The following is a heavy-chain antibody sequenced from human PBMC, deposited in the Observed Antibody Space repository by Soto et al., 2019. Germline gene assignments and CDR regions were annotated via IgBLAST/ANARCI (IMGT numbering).Heavy chain of an antibody. Sequence: GGSLRLSCGASGFIFEKGWMSWVRQAPGKGLEWVARVKSSVDGGTTDYAAPVQGRISITRDDSRDTLYLQMNSLKTEDTAVYYCTTDGGIMVRPLFDFWGQGTLVTDSS. CDR1: GFIFEKGW. J-gene: IGHJ4*02. CDR3: TTDGGIMVRPLFDF. D-gene: IGHD3-10*01. CDR2: VKSSVDGGTT. V-gene: IGHV3-15*01.